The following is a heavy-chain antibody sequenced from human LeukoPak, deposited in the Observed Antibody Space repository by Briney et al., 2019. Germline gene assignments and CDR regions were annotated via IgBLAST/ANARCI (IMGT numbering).Heavy chain of an antibody. CDR3: ARGLGGDQGYFDL. D-gene: IGHD3-10*01. V-gene: IGHV3-9*01. CDR2: ISWNSGSL. Sequence: GGSLRLSCAASGFIFDDYAMHWVRQAPGKGLEWVSGISWNSGSLAYADSVKGRFTISRDNAKNSLYPQMNSLRTEDTALYYCARGLGGDQGYFDLWGRGTLATVSS. J-gene: IGHJ2*01. CDR1: GFIFDDYA.